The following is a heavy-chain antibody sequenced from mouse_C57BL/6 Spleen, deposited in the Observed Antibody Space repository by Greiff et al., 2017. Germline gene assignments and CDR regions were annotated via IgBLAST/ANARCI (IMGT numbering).Heavy chain of an antibody. Sequence: VQLQQPGAELVRPGSSVKLSCKASGYTFTSYWMDWGKQRPGQGLEWIGNIYPSDSETHYNQKFKDKATLTVDKSSSSAYMQLSSLTSEDSSVYFCARDITTVVAWYFDYWGQGTTLTVSS. CDR1: GYTFTSYW. V-gene: IGHV1-61*01. J-gene: IGHJ2*01. CDR3: ARDITTVVAWYFDY. CDR2: IYPSDSET. D-gene: IGHD1-1*01.